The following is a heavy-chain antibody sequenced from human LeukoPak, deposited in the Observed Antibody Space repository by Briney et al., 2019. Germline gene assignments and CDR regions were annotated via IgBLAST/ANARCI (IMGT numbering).Heavy chain of an antibody. V-gene: IGHV4-59*01. Sequence: PSETLSLTCTVSGGSISSYYWSWIRQPPGKGLEWIGYIYYSGSTNYNPSLKSRLTISVDTSKNQFSLKLSSVTAADTAVYYCARGTDIVGFYYYYMDVWGKGTTVTVSS. CDR1: GGSISSYY. D-gene: IGHD5-18*01. J-gene: IGHJ6*03. CDR3: ARGTDIVGFYYYYMDV. CDR2: IYYSGST.